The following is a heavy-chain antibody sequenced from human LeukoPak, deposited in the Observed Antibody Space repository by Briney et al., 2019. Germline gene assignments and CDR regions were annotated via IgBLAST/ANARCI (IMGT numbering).Heavy chain of an antibody. Sequence: PSETLSLTCAVYGGSFSGYYWSWIRQPPGKGLEWIGEINHSGSTNYNPSLKSRVTISVDTSKNQFSLKLSSVTAADTAVYYCARDNRRYYYDSLDYWGQGTLVTVSS. CDR2: INHSGST. D-gene: IGHD3-22*01. J-gene: IGHJ4*02. V-gene: IGHV4-34*01. CDR3: ARDNRRYYYDSLDY. CDR1: GGSFSGYY.